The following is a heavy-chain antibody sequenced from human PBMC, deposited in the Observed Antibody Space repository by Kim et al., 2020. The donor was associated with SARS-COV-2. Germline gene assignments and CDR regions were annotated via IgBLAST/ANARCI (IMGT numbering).Heavy chain of an antibody. CDR1: GYTFTSYD. J-gene: IGHJ6*03. CDR3: ARGRRGAMIVVVIPYYYYYMDV. V-gene: IGHV1-8*01. D-gene: IGHD3-22*01. Sequence: ASVKVSCKASGYTFTSYDINWVRQATGQGLEWMGWMNPNSGNTGYAQKFQGRVTMTRNTSISTAYMELSSLRSEDTAAYYCARGRRGAMIVVVIPYYYYYMDVWGKGTPVTVSS. CDR2: MNPNSGNT.